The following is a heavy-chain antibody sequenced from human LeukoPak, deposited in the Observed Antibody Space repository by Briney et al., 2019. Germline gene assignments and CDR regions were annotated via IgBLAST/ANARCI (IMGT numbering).Heavy chain of an antibody. V-gene: IGHV3-23*01. D-gene: IGHD3-16*02. CDR1: GFTFTNYA. Sequence: GGSLRLSCAASGFTFTNYAMSWVRQAPGKGLEWVSVISGSGGSTYNADSVKGRFTISRDNSKNTLYLQMNSLRAEDTAVYYCAKEHDDYVWGSYRPKFAEYFQHWGQGTLVTVSS. CDR3: AKEHDDYVWGSYRPKFAEYFQH. J-gene: IGHJ1*01. CDR2: ISGSGGST.